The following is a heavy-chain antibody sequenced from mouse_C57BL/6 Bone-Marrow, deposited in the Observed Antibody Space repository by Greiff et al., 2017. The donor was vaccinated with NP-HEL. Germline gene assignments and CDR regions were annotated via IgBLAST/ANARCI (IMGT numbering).Heavy chain of an antibody. CDR3: ARTGYYGNYYFDY. Sequence: VKLMESDAELVKPGASVKISCKVSGYTFTDHTIHWMKQRPEQGLEWIGYIYPRDGSTKYNEKFKGKATLTADKSSSTAYMQLNSLTSEDSAVYFCARTGYYGNYYFDYWGQGTTLTVSS. V-gene: IGHV1-78*01. CDR2: IYPRDGST. J-gene: IGHJ2*01. D-gene: IGHD2-1*01. CDR1: GYTFTDHT.